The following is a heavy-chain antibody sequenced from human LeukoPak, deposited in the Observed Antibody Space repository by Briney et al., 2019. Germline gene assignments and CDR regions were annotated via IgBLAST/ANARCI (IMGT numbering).Heavy chain of an antibody. CDR1: GYTFTSYG. D-gene: IGHD2-15*01. V-gene: IGHV1-69*13. J-gene: IGHJ6*02. Sequence: GASVKVSCKASGYTFTSYGISWVRQAPGQGLEWMGGIIPIFGTANYAQKFQGRVTITADESTSTAYMELSSLRSEDTAVYYCARDSRVGYYYYGMDVWGQGTTVTVSS. CDR2: IIPIFGTA. CDR3: ARDSRVGYYYYGMDV.